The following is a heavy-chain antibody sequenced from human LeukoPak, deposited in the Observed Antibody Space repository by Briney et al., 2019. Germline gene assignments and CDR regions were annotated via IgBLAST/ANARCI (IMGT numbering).Heavy chain of an antibody. CDR3: ARGAGHYYDSSGPPDY. J-gene: IGHJ4*02. D-gene: IGHD3-22*01. CDR2: ISSNGGST. CDR1: GFTFSSYA. Sequence: GGSLRLSRAASGFTFSSYAMHWVRQAPGKGLEYVSAISSNGGSTYYANSVKGRFTISRDNSKNTLYLQMGSLRAEDMAVYYCARGAGHYYDSSGPPDYWGQGTLVTVSS. V-gene: IGHV3-64*01.